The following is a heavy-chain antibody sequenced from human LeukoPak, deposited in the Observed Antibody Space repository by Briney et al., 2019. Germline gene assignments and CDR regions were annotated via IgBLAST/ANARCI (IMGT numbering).Heavy chain of an antibody. Sequence: PGRSLRLSCAASGFTFSSYAMHWVRQAPGKGLEWVAVISYDGSNKYYADSVKGRFTISRDHSKNTLYLQMNSLRAEDTALYYCAEREKGTTGRFFDYWGQGTLVAVSS. CDR2: ISYDGSNK. CDR1: GFTFSSYA. CDR3: AEREKGTTGRFFDY. D-gene: IGHD4-17*01. V-gene: IGHV3-30-3*01. J-gene: IGHJ4*02.